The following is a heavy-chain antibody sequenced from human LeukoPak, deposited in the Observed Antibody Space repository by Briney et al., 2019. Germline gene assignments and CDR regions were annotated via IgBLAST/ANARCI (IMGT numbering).Heavy chain of an antibody. J-gene: IGHJ4*02. D-gene: IGHD4-17*01. CDR3: ARGTSYGTTVTPRPFDY. CDR2: IIPIFGTA. CDR1: GGTFSSYA. V-gene: IGHV1-69*06. Sequence: SVKVSCKASGGTFSSYAISWVRRAPGQGLEWMGGIIPIFGTANYAQKFQGRVTITADKSTSTAYMELSSLRSEDTAVYYCARGTSYGTTVTPRPFDYWGQGTLVTVSS.